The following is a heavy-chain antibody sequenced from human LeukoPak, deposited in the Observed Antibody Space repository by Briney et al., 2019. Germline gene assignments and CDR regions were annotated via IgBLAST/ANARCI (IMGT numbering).Heavy chain of an antibody. CDR2: ISYSGTT. V-gene: IGHV4-59*01. CDR3: ARKPIVNSAWYYFDY. D-gene: IGHD3-22*01. J-gene: IGHJ4*02. Sequence: SETLSLTCTVSGGSISNFYWTWIRQSPGKGLEWIGYISYSGTTKYSPSLKSRVTISLDTSKNQFSLKLNSVTAADTAVYYCARKPIVNSAWYYFDYWGQGTLVTVSS. CDR1: GGSISNFY.